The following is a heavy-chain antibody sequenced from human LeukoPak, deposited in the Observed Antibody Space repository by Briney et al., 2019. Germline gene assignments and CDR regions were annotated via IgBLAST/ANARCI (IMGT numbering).Heavy chain of an antibody. CDR3: ARHPRGVGVATAMGPYWYFDL. J-gene: IGHJ2*01. V-gene: IGHV4-31*03. Sequence: SETLSLTCTVSGGSISSGGYYWSWIRQHPGKGLEWIGYIYYSGSTYYNPSLKSRVTISVDTSKNQFSLKLSSVTAADTAVYYCARHPRGVGVATAMGPYWYFDLWGRGTLVTVSS. CDR2: IYYSGST. D-gene: IGHD5-18*01. CDR1: GGSISSGGYY.